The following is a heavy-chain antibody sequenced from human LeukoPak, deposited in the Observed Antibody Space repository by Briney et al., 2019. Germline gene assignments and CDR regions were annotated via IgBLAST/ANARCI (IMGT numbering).Heavy chain of an antibody. CDR1: GFTFSSYA. J-gene: IGHJ6*02. D-gene: IGHD5-24*01. V-gene: IGHV4-34*01. CDR2: INHSGST. CDR3: ARGDGYTLGMDV. Sequence: GSLRLSCAASGFTFSSYAMSWVRQPPGKGLEWIGEINHSGSTNYNPSLKSRVTISVDTSKNQFSLKLSSVSAADTAVYYCARGDGYTLGMDVWGQGTTVTVSS.